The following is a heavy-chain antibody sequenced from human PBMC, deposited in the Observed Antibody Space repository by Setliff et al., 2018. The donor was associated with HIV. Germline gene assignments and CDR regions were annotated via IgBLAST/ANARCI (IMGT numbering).Heavy chain of an antibody. CDR3: AREIWGQVAHVPYGMDV. V-gene: IGHV4-4*07. D-gene: IGHD5-12*01. CDR1: GGSISSYY. CDR2: FYTSGST. Sequence: SETLSLPCTVSGGSISSYYWSWIRPPAGKGLEWIGRFYTSGSTNYNPSLKSRVTMSVDTSKNQFSLKVRYVTAADTAIYYCAREIWGQVAHVPYGMDVWGQGTTVTVSS. J-gene: IGHJ6*02.